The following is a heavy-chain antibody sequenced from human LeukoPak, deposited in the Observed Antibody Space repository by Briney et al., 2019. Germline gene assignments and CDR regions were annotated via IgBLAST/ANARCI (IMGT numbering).Heavy chain of an antibody. D-gene: IGHD6-19*01. J-gene: IGHJ4*02. CDR2: INAGNGNT. V-gene: IGHV1-3*01. CDR3: AREGSGWSFDY. Sequence: ASVKVSCKASGYTFTSYAMHWVRQAPGQRLEWMGWINAGNGNTKYPQKFQGRVAITRDTSASTAYMELSSLRSEDTAVYYCAREGSGWSFDYWGQGTLVTVSS. CDR1: GYTFTSYA.